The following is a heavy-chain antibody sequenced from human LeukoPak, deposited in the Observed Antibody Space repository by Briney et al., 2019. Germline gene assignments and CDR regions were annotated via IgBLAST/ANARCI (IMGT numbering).Heavy chain of an antibody. V-gene: IGHV3-9*01. Sequence: GGSLRLSCAASGFTFSSYWMSWVRQAPGKGLEWVSGISWNSGSIGYADSVKGRFTISRDNAKNSLYLHMNSLRAEDTALYYCAKDVAAAGISGAFDIWGQGIMVTVSS. CDR2: ISWNSGSI. CDR1: GFTFSSYW. J-gene: IGHJ3*02. CDR3: AKDVAAAGISGAFDI. D-gene: IGHD6-13*01.